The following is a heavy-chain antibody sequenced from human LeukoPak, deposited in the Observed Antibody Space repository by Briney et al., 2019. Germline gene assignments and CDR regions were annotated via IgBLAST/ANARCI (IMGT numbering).Heavy chain of an antibody. V-gene: IGHV3-7*01. Sequence: PGGSLRLSCAASGLTFTDFWLNWVRQAPGKGLEWVAHMRPDGSEKFYVDSVKGRFTISRDNAKNSLYLQMNNLRDDDTAVYYCATGGGSGFGYWGQGTLVTVS. J-gene: IGHJ4*02. CDR1: GLTFTDFW. D-gene: IGHD6-19*01. CDR2: MRPDGSEK. CDR3: ATGGGSGFGY.